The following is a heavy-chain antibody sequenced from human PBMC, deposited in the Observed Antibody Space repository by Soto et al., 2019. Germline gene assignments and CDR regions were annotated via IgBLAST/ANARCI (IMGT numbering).Heavy chain of an antibody. CDR3: ARNGDCTRPGCIVGWFDP. J-gene: IGHJ5*02. Sequence: GEALKISCEGSGYSFTSYWIGWVRQMPGKGLEWMGIIYPGGSDTKYSPSFQGQVTISADKSISSAYLQWSVLKASDTAMYYCARNGDCTRPGCIVGWFDPWGPGTLVTVSS. CDR1: GYSFTSYW. CDR2: IYPGGSDT. V-gene: IGHV5-51*01. D-gene: IGHD2-8*01.